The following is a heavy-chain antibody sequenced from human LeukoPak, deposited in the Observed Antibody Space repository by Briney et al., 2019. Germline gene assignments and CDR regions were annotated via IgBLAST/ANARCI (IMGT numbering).Heavy chain of an antibody. J-gene: IGHJ4*02. V-gene: IGHV3-7*01. Sequence: GGSLRLSCAASGFTVSSNYMSWVRQAPGKGLEWVANIKHDGSEKCYVDSVKGRFTISRDNAKKSLYLQMNSLRAEDTAVYYCARGGSGWYEGDYWGQGTLVTVSS. D-gene: IGHD6-19*01. CDR3: ARGGSGWYEGDY. CDR2: IKHDGSEK. CDR1: GFTVSSNY.